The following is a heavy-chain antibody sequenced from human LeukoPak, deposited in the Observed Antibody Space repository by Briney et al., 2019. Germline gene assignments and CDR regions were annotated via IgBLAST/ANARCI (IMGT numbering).Heavy chain of an antibody. CDR1: GFTFSSYG. D-gene: IGHD3/OR15-3a*01. CDR2: ISGSGGST. CDR3: AKRGTGYNHFDY. J-gene: IGHJ4*02. V-gene: IGHV3-23*01. Sequence: GGSLRLSCAASGFTFSSYGMSWVRQAPGKGLEGVSGISGSGGSTYYADSVKGRFTISRDNSKNPLYLQMNSLRAEDTAVYYCAKRGTGYNHFDYWGQGTLVTVSS.